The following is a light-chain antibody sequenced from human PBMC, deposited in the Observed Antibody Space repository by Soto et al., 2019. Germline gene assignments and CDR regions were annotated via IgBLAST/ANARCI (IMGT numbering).Light chain of an antibody. CDR1: QSVSSSY. J-gene: IGKJ1*01. CDR3: QQCGSSGT. CDR2: GAS. Sequence: EIVMTQSPATLTVSPGGRATLSCRASQSVSSSYLAWYQQKPGQAPRLLIYGASSRATGIPDRFSGSGSGTDFTLTISRLEPEDFAVYYCQQCGSSGTFGQGTKVDIK. V-gene: IGKV3-20*01.